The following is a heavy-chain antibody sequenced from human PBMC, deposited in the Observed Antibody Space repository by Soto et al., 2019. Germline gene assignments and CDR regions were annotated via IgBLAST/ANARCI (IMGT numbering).Heavy chain of an antibody. CDR2: ISSSSSYI. J-gene: IGHJ6*04. V-gene: IGHV3-21*01. CDR3: AGRPPPVPAAIDYYYYYGMDV. D-gene: IGHD2-2*01. CDR1: GFTFSSYS. Sequence: GGSLRLSCAASGFTFSSYSMNWVRQAPGKGLEWVSSISSSSSYIYYADSVKGRFTISRDNAKNSLYLQMNSLRAEDTAVYYCAGRPPPVPAAIDYYYYYGMDVWGKGTTVTVSS.